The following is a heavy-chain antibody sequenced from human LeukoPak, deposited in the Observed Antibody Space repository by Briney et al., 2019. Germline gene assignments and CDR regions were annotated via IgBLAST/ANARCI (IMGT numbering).Heavy chain of an antibody. Sequence: GGSLRLSCAASGFTVSANYMSWVRQASGKGLEWVSIIYSGGSTYFVDSVKGRFTISRDNSKNTLYLQMNSLRAEDTAVYYCARVATPSYWYFDLWGRGTLVTVSS. CDR2: IYSGGST. V-gene: IGHV3-53*01. CDR3: ARVATPSYWYFDL. J-gene: IGHJ2*01. CDR1: GFTVSANY. D-gene: IGHD2-15*01.